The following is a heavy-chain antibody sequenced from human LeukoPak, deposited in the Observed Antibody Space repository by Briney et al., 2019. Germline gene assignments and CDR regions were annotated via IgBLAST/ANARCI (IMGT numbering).Heavy chain of an antibody. CDR2: ITPMFGTA. V-gene: IGHV1-69*13. D-gene: IGHD3-22*01. J-gene: IGHJ4*02. CDR3: ARDAAIFDSSGYYFLW. Sequence: SVKVSCKASGGTFSRSGISWVRQAPGQGLEWMGGITPMFGTANYAQKFQGRVTITADESTSTAYLELTSLRSEDTAIYHCARDAAIFDSSGYYFLWWGQGALVTVSS. CDR1: GGTFSRSG.